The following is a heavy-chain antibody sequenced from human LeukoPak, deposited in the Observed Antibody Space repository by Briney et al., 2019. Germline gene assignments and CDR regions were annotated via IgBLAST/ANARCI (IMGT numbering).Heavy chain of an antibody. Sequence: PGGSLRLSCAASGFTFSTYGMHSVRQAPGKGLEWVTVISNDGRKTYYADSVKGRFTISRDNSKNTLYLQMNSLRAEDTAVYYCARADSGSYSDAFDIWGQGTMVTVSS. CDR2: ISNDGRKT. V-gene: IGHV3-30*04. CDR3: ARADSGSYSDAFDI. J-gene: IGHJ3*02. D-gene: IGHD1-26*01. CDR1: GFTFSTYG.